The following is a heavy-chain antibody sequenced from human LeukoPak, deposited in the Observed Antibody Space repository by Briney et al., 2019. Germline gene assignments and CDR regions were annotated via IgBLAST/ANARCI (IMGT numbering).Heavy chain of an antibody. D-gene: IGHD1-26*01. V-gene: IGHV4-39*01. CDR2: IYYSGST. CDR1: GGSISSSSYY. Sequence: PSETLSLTCTVSGGSISSSSYYWGWIRQPPGKRPEWIGSIYYSGSTYYNPSLKSRVTISVDTSKNQFSLKLSSVTAADTAVYYCARWEVGATMFDYWGQGTLVTVSS. J-gene: IGHJ4*02. CDR3: ARWEVGATMFDY.